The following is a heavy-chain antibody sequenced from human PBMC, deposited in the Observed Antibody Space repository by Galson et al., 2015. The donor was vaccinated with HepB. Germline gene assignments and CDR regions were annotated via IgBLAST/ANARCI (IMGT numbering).Heavy chain of an antibody. V-gene: IGHV5-51*03. J-gene: IGHJ2*01. CDR1: GYSFTSYW. CDR3: ARRGDSSSWYNWYFEL. Sequence: QSGAEVKKPGESLKISCKGSGYSFTSYWIGWVRQMPGKGLEWMGIIYLGDSDTRYSPSFQGQVTISADKSITTAYLQWSSLKASDTAMYYCARRGDSSSWYNWYFELWGRGTLVTVSS. D-gene: IGHD6-13*01. CDR2: IYLGDSDT.